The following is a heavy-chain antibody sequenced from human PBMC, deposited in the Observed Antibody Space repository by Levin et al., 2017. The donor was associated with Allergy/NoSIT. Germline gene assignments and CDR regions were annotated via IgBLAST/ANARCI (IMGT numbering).Heavy chain of an antibody. D-gene: IGHD2-15*01. CDR1: GFTLSNYV. Sequence: GESLKISCAASGFTLSNYVMSWVRQAPGKGLYWVSSVSGSGYTTYYADSVKGQFTISRDNSKNTLHLQLNSLTAEDTAVYFCAQHGGSGYCSGGSGYRARVDYWGQGALVTVSS. CDR2: VSGSGYTT. V-gene: IGHV3-23*01. CDR3: AQHGGSGYCSGGSGYRARVDY. J-gene: IGHJ4*02.